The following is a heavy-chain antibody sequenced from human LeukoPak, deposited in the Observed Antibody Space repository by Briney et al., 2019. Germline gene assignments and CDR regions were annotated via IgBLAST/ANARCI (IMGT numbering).Heavy chain of an antibody. CDR1: GYTFTSYA. V-gene: IGHV1-3*01. J-gene: IGHJ5*02. D-gene: IGHD4-17*01. Sequence: WASVKVSCKASGYTFTSYAMHWVRQAPGQRLEWMGWINAGNGNTKYSQKFQGRVTITRDTSASTAYMELSSLRSEDTAVYYCARVPTVTNWFDPWGQGTLVTVSS. CDR3: ARVPTVTNWFDP. CDR2: INAGNGNT.